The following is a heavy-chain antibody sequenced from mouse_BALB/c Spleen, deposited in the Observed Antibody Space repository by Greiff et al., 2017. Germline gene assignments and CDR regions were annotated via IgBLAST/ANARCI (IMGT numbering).Heavy chain of an antibody. CDR1: GFTFSNYW. V-gene: IGHV6-6*02. CDR2: IRLKSNNYAT. D-gene: IGHD4-1*01. Sequence: EVKVEESGGGLVQPGGSMKLSCVASGFTFSNYWMNWVRQSPEKGLEWVAEIRLKSNNYATHYAESVKGRFTISRDDSKSSVYLQMNNLRAEDTGIYYCTRANWDGGAMDYWGQGTSVTVSS. J-gene: IGHJ4*01. CDR3: TRANWDGGAMDY.